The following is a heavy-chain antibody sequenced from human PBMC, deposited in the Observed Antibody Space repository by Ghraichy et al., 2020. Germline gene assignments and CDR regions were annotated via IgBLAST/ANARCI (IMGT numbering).Heavy chain of an antibody. CDR2: MYGTGVET. CDR3: ARGQQVSGLDV. J-gene: IGHJ6*02. D-gene: IGHD6-13*01. Sequence: SETLSLTCTVSGGSISGGPISMGSYYWSWIRQPAGKGLEWIGRMYGTGVETNYNPSLKSRATISLDTSKNQFSLKVSSVTAADTAVYYCARGQQVSGLDVWGQGTTVTVSS. V-gene: IGHV4-61*02. CDR1: GGSISGGPISMGSYY.